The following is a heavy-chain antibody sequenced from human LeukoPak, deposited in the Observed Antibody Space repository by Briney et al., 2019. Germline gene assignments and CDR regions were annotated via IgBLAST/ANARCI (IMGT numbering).Heavy chain of an antibody. Sequence: ASVKVSCKASGYTFTAHYIHWVRQATGQGLEWMGWMNPNSGNTGYAQKFQGRVTMTRNTSISTAYMELSSLRSEDTAVYYCATGDFLNFDYWGQGTLVTVSS. D-gene: IGHD7-27*01. J-gene: IGHJ4*02. V-gene: IGHV1-8*02. CDR2: MNPNSGNT. CDR3: ATGDFLNFDY. CDR1: GYTFTAHY.